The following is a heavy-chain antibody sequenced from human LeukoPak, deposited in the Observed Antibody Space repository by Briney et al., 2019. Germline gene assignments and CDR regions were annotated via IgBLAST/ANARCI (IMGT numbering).Heavy chain of an antibody. CDR3: ARLQARYNHAFDI. V-gene: IGHV1-2*02. J-gene: IGHJ3*02. D-gene: IGHD5-18*01. CDR1: GYIFTGYY. CDR2: INPNSGGT. Sequence: ASVKVSCKASGYIFTGYYMHWVRQAPGQGLEWMGWINPNSGGTNYAQKFQGGVTMTRDTSISTAYMELSRLRSDDTAVYYCARLQARYNHAFDIWGQGTMVTVSS.